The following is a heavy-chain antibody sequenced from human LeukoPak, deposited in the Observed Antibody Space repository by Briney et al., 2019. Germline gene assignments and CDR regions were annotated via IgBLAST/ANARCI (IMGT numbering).Heavy chain of an antibody. CDR2: INRSGST. V-gene: IGHV4-34*01. CDR3: ARGRIAVARTRDYFDY. CDR1: GGSFSGYY. D-gene: IGHD6-19*01. J-gene: IGHJ4*02. Sequence: SETLSLTCAVYGGSFSGYYWSWIRQPPGKGLEWIGEINRSGSTNYNPSLKSRVTISVDTSKNQFSLKLSSVTAADTAVYYCARGRIAVARTRDYFDYWGQGTLVTVSS.